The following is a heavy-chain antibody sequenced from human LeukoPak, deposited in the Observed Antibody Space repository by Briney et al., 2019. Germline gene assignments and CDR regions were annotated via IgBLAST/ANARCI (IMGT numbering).Heavy chain of an antibody. D-gene: IGHD3-9*01. V-gene: IGHV3-53*01. J-gene: IGHJ4*02. CDR3: ARVAQLRYFDF. CDR2: IYSGGST. Sequence: GGSLRLSCAASGFTVSSNYTSWVSQAPGKGLEWVSVIYSGGSTYYADSVKGRFSISRDNSKNTLYLQMNSLRAEDTAVYYCARVAQLRYFDFWGQGTLVTVSS. CDR1: GFTVSSNY.